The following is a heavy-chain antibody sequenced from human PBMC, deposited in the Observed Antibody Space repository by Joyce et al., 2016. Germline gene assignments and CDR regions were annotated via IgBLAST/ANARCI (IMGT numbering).Heavy chain of an antibody. CDR2: IYHSGIT. Sequence: QVQLQESGPGLVKPSQTLSLTCTVSGGSISSGGYYWSWIRQHPGKGLEWIGYIYHSGITFYHPSLKSRIIISIDTSKNQFSLKLTSVTAAETAVYYCARDERYCTSAGCHNWFDPWGQGTLVTVSS. CDR3: ARDERYCTSAGCHNWFDP. CDR1: GGSISSGGYY. J-gene: IGHJ5*02. D-gene: IGHD2-8*02. V-gene: IGHV4-31*03.